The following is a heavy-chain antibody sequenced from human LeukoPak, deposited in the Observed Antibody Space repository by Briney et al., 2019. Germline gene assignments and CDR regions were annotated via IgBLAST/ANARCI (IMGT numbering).Heavy chain of an antibody. D-gene: IGHD3-10*01. V-gene: IGHV4-34*01. Sequence: SETLSLTCAVYGGSFSGYYWSWLRQPPGKGLEWIGEINHSGSTNYNPSLKSRVTISVDTSKNQFSLKLSSVTAADTAVYYCARLRSYYYGSGSDWGQGTLVTVSS. J-gene: IGHJ4*02. CDR1: GGSFSGYY. CDR3: ARLRSYYYGSGSD. CDR2: INHSGST.